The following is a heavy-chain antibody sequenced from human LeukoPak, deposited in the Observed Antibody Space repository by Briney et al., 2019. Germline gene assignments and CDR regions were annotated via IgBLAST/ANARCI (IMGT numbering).Heavy chain of an antibody. D-gene: IGHD3-22*01. CDR3: AREYYDSSGIKYAFDI. CDR2: IDPDSGGT. V-gene: IGHV1-2*02. J-gene: IGHJ3*02. CDR1: GYTFTDYY. Sequence: GASVKVSCKAPGYTFTDYYIHWVRQAPGQGLDWMGCIDPDSGGTKYGQKFQGGVTMTRDTSINTAYMELSRLRSDDTAVYYGAREYYDSSGIKYAFDIWGQGTMVTVSS.